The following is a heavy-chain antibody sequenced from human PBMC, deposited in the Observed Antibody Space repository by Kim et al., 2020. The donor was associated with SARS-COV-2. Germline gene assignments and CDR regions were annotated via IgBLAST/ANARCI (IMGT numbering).Heavy chain of an antibody. V-gene: IGHV3-21*01. J-gene: IGHJ4*02. CDR3: ARDLKYYDSSGL. Sequence: YYADSVQGRFTIARDNAKNTLYLQMNSLRAEDTAVYYCARDLKYYDSSGLWGQGTLVTVSS. D-gene: IGHD3-22*01.